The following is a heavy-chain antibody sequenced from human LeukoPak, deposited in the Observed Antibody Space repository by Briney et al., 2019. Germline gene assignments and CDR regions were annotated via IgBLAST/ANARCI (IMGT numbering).Heavy chain of an antibody. Sequence: GGSLRLSCAASGVIFNNFAFHWVRQAPGKGLEWVAAISYDGSNKYYADSVRGRLTISRDNSKNTLYLQMNSLRAEDTAVYYCAREGGDTAMEDYYYYGMDVWGQGTTVTVSS. D-gene: IGHD5-18*01. CDR2: ISYDGSNK. CDR1: GVIFNNFA. V-gene: IGHV3-30-3*01. CDR3: AREGGDTAMEDYYYYGMDV. J-gene: IGHJ6*02.